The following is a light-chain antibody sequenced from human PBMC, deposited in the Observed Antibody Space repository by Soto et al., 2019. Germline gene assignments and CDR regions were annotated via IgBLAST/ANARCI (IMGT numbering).Light chain of an antibody. CDR3: QQYDSYPYT. CDR1: QSIGNY. V-gene: IGKV3-11*01. Sequence: EVVLTQSPATLSLSPGEGATLSCRASQSIGNYLAWYQQKPGQAPRLLIYATSNRATGIPARFSGSGSGTDFTLTISSLEPEDFAVYYCQQYDSYPYTFGQGTKLEIK. CDR2: ATS. J-gene: IGKJ2*01.